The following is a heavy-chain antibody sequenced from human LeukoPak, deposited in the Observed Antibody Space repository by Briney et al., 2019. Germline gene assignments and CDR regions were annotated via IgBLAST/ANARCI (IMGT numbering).Heavy chain of an antibody. Sequence: SGGSLRLSCAASGFTFSSYAMHWVRQAPGKGLEWVAVISYDGSNKYYADSVKGRFTISRDNSKNTLYLQMNSLRAEDTAVYYCAKWGTRDAFDIWGQGTMVTVSS. D-gene: IGHD1-7*01. J-gene: IGHJ3*02. CDR1: GFTFSSYA. CDR3: AKWGTRDAFDI. CDR2: ISYDGSNK. V-gene: IGHV3-30*18.